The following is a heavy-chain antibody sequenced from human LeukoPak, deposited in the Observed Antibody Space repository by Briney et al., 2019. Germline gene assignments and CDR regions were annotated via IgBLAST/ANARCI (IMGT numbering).Heavy chain of an antibody. CDR2: MYHSGST. D-gene: IGHD1-26*01. V-gene: IGHV4-38-2*02. J-gene: IGHJ4*02. CDR3: GRDRSGGYSADY. Sequence: SETLSLTCAVSGYSISSGYYWGWIRQPPGKGLEWIASMYHSGSTYYNPSLKSRVTLSVDTSKNQFSLKMSSVTAADTAAYYCGRDRSGGYSADYWGQGTLVTVS. CDR1: GYSISSGYY.